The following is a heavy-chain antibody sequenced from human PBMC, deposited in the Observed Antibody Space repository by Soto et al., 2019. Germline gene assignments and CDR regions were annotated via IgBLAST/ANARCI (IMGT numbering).Heavy chain of an antibody. CDR2: ISAYNGNT. CDR1: GYTFTSYG. Sequence: QVQLVQSGAEVKKPGASVKVSCKASGYTFTSYGISWVRQAPGQGLEWMGWISAYNGNTNYAQKLQGRVTMTTDTSTSTAYMELRSLTSYDTAVYYCARVPFLDFELVPADTNFDYCVQGTLVTVSS. CDR3: ARVPFLDFELVPADTNFDY. D-gene: IGHD2-2*01. J-gene: IGHJ4*02. V-gene: IGHV1-18*01.